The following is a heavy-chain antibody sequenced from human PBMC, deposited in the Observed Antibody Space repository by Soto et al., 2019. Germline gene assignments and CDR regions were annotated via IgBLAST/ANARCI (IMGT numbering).Heavy chain of an antibody. CDR2: ISGSGGST. D-gene: IGHD3-16*01. Sequence: VGSLRLSCAASGFTFSSYAMSWVRQAPGKGLEWVSAISGSGGSTYYADSVKGRFTISRDNSKNTLYLQMNSLRAEDTAVYYCAKGHEGNGYYYGMDVWRQGTTVTVS. V-gene: IGHV3-23*01. J-gene: IGHJ6*02. CDR1: GFTFSSYA. CDR3: AKGHEGNGYYYGMDV.